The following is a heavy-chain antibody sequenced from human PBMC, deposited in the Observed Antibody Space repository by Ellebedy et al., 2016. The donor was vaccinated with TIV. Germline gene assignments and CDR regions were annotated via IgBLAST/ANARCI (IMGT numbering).Heavy chain of an antibody. CDR1: GGSISSSSYY. V-gene: IGHV4-39*07. Sequence: MPGGSLRLSCTVSGGSISSSSYYWGWVRQPPGKGLEWIGEIYHSGSTNYNPSFKRRVSMSVDKSKNQFSLKLSSVIAADTAVYYCARRQAYDDFEYTFDIWGQGTMVTVSS. CDR2: IYHSGST. CDR3: ARRQAYDDFEYTFDI. J-gene: IGHJ3*02. D-gene: IGHD4-17*01.